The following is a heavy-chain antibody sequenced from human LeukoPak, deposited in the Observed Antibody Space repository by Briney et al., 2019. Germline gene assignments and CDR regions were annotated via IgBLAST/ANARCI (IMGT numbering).Heavy chain of an antibody. CDR3: VSQEVVPH. J-gene: IGHJ4*02. V-gene: IGHV3-7*01. Sequence: GGSLGLSCAASGFSFTNYWMSWVRQAPGKGLEWVANVKEDGTTKQYVDSVKSRFTISRDNAKNSLYLQMDSLRAEDTAVYYCVSQEVVPHWGQGTLVSVSS. CDR2: VKEDGTTK. D-gene: IGHD2-15*01. CDR1: GFSFTNYW.